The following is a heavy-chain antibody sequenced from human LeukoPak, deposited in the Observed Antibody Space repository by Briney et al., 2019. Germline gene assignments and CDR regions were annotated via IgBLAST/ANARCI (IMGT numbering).Heavy chain of an antibody. CDR2: INPSGGST. J-gene: IGHJ6*03. Sequence: AASVKVSCKASGYTFTSYYMHWVRQAPGQGLEWMGIINPSGGSTSYAQKFQGRVTMTRDMSTSTVYMELSSLRSEDTAVYYCARGYEDSSGWYVYCYYYYMDVWGKGTTVTVSS. CDR1: GYTFTSYY. CDR3: ARGYEDSSGWYVYCYYYYMDV. D-gene: IGHD6-19*01. V-gene: IGHV1-46*01.